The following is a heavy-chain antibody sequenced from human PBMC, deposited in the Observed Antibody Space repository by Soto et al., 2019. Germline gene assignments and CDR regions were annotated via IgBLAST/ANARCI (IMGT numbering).Heavy chain of an antibody. D-gene: IGHD2-15*01. J-gene: IGHJ4*02. Sequence: QVQLQESGPGLVEPSQTLSLICTVSGASIISDGYYWTWIRQHPGKGLEWLGYIHYSGGATYSPSYNPSLKSRIAISVDTSKRLCSLKLTSVNAGDTAVYFCASVVVGATRQTGSDHWGQGTLVTVS. CDR2: IHYSGGATYSP. CDR3: ASVVVGATRQTGSDH. CDR1: GASIISDGYY. V-gene: IGHV4-31*03.